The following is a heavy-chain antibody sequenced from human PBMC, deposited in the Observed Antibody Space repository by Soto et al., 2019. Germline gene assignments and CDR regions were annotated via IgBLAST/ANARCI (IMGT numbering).Heavy chain of an antibody. J-gene: IGHJ6*02. D-gene: IGHD1-1*01. CDR3: ARVDNWNDGGYYGMDV. CDR1: GGSFSGYY. Sequence: SETLSLTCAVYGGSFSGYYWSWIRQPPGKGLEWIGEINHSGSTNYNPSLKSRVTISVDTSKNQFSLKLSSVTAADTAVYYCARVDNWNDGGYYGMDVWGQGTTVTVSS. CDR2: INHSGST. V-gene: IGHV4-34*01.